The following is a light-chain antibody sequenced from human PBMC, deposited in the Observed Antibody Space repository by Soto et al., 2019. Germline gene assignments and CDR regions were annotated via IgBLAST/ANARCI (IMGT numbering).Light chain of an antibody. V-gene: IGKV1-5*03. Sequence: QMTQSPSTLSASVGDRVTITCRASQNIDNWLAWYQQKLGKAPKLLIYKASSLETGVPSRFSGSGSGSDFTLTISTLQPEDFATYYCQQSFTTPPPFGQGSMADI. CDR2: KAS. J-gene: IGKJ1*01. CDR3: QQSFTTPPP. CDR1: QNIDNW.